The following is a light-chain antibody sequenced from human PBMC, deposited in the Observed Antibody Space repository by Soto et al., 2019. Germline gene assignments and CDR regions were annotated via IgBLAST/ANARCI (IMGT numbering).Light chain of an antibody. V-gene: IGLV1-47*01. CDR1: NSNIVSDY. CDR2: RND. CDR3: ASWDDSLSGPGV. J-gene: IGLJ2*01. Sequence: QSALTQPPSASGTPGQRVTISCSGSNSNIVSDYVYWYQQLPGTAPTLLIYRNDQRPSGVSDRFSGSKSGTSASLAISGLRSEDEADYYCASWDDSLSGPGVFGGGTKLTVL.